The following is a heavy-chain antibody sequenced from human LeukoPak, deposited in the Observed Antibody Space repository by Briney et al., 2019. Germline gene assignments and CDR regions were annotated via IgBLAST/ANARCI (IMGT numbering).Heavy chain of an antibody. V-gene: IGHV3-7*01. D-gene: IGHD4-23*01. CDR1: GFTFSSYW. CDR2: IKEDGSEE. Sequence: PGGSLRLSCTASGFTFSSYWMSWVRQAPGKGLEWVANIKEDGSEEYYVDSVKGRFSISRDDAKNSLHLQMNSLRVEDTAVYYCARDRFGGMDVWGKGTSVTVSS. J-gene: IGHJ6*04. CDR3: ARDRFGGMDV.